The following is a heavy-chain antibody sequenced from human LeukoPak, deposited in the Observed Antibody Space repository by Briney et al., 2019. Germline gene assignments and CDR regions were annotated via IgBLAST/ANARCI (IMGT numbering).Heavy chain of an antibody. Sequence: GGSLRLSCVGSGFTFNRYAIHWVRQAPGKGLEWVALITYDGGNKYYADSVKGRFTISRDNSKNTMHLQLNSLNTEDTAVYYCARDTPTTIFGVVVVTYYHNGLDVWGQGTTVTVSS. V-gene: IGHV3-30-3*01. CDR1: GFTFNRYA. D-gene: IGHD3-3*01. CDR2: ITYDGGNK. J-gene: IGHJ6*02. CDR3: ARDTPTTIFGVVVVTYYHNGLDV.